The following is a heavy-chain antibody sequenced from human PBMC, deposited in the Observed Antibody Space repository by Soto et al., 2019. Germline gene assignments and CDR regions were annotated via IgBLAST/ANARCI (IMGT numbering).Heavy chain of an antibody. CDR2: IYHSGST. CDR1: ARSISSSNS. Sequence: PQTLSLTCALFARSISSSNSWSWVRQPKGQGLEWIGEIYHSGSTNYNPSLMSRLTISVDRSKNQLSLKLRSVAAADTAVYYCTRDMIYGSERSHYYYAMDVWGRGTTVTVSS. CDR3: TRDMIYGSERSHYYYAMDV. J-gene: IGHJ6*02. D-gene: IGHD3-10*01. V-gene: IGHV4-4*03.